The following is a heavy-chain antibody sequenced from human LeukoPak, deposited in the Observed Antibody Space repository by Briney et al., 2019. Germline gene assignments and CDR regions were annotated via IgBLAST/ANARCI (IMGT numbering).Heavy chain of an antibody. CDR3: ARRGVGYDFWSGPEAHAFDI. D-gene: IGHD3-3*01. Sequence: GASVKVSCKASGYTFTSYDINWVRQATGQGLEWMGWISAYNGDTNYTQNLQGRVTMTTDTSTSTAYMELRSLRSDDTAVYYCARRGVGYDFWSGPEAHAFDIWGQGTMVTVSS. CDR2: ISAYNGDT. CDR1: GYTFTSYD. J-gene: IGHJ3*02. V-gene: IGHV1-18*01.